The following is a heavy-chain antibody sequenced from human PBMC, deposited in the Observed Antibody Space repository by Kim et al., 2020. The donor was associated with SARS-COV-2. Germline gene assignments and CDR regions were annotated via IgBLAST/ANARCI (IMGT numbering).Heavy chain of an antibody. CDR2: INHSGTP. V-gene: IGHV4-34*01. CDR3: GRDVGMVQDY. CDR1: GGSFSGYY. D-gene: IGHD3-10*01. Sequence: SETLSLTCAVYGGSFSGYYWSWIRQPPGKGLEWIGEINHSGTPNYNPSLKSRVTISVDTSKNQFSLKLSSVTAAAPAVYYCGRDVGMVQDYWGQATLVT. J-gene: IGHJ4*02.